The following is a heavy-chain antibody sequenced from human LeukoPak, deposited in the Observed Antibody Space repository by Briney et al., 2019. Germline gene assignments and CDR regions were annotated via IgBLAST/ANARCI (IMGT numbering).Heavy chain of an antibody. V-gene: IGHV3-7*03. J-gene: IGHJ4*02. CDR1: GFTFSRYW. CDR3: ARDPAGRRADY. D-gene: IGHD1-26*01. CDR2: IKQDGSEK. Sequence: GGSLRLSCAASGFTFSRYWMSWVRQAPGKGLEWVANIKQDGSEKYYVDSVKGRFTISRDNAKNSLYLQMNSLRAEDTAVYYCARDPAGRRADYWGQGTLVTVSS.